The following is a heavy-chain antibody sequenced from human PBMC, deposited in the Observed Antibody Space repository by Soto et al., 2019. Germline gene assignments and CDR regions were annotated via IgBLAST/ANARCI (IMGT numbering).Heavy chain of an antibody. V-gene: IGHV3-23*01. CDR1: GFTFSTTG. D-gene: IGHD2-2*01. Sequence: EVQLLESGGGLVQPGGSLRLSCTTSGFTFSTTGMLWLRQPPGKGLEWVSAIGPDPSNTKYTDSVKGRFIISRDNSKNTVFLQMTSLGAEDTALYYCTTARHCSSDPCPAAEWGQGTLITVSS. J-gene: IGHJ4*02. CDR3: TTARHCSSDPCPAAE. CDR2: IGPDPSNT.